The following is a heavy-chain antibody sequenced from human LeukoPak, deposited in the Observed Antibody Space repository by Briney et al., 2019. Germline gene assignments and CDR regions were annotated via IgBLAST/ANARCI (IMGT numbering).Heavy chain of an antibody. D-gene: IGHD2-21*02. J-gene: IGHJ4*02. CDR2: ISDYSGKT. V-gene: IGHV1-18*01. Sequence: ASVKVSCKASGYSFINYGISWVRQAPGQGLEWMGYISDYSGKTNYVQKFQGRVIMTTDTSTTTAYMELKSLRSDGTAVYYCARERGANDCLDYWGQGTLVTVSS. CDR1: GYSFINYG. CDR3: ARERGANDCLDY.